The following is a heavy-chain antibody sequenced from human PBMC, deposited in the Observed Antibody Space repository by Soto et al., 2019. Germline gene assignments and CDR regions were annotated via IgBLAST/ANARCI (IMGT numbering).Heavy chain of an antibody. J-gene: IGHJ4*02. CDR2: INHSGST. CDR1: GGSFSGYY. Sequence: ETLSLTCAVYGGSFSGYYWSWIRQPPGKGLEWIGEINHSGSTNYNPSLKSRVTISVDTSRNQFSLKLSSVTAADTAVYYCARILTKTPKHDYWGQGTLVTVSS. D-gene: IGHD3-9*01. V-gene: IGHV4-34*01. CDR3: ARILTKTPKHDY.